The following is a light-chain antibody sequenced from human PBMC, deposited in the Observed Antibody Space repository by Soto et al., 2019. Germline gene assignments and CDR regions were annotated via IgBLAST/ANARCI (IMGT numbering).Light chain of an antibody. CDR2: GTS. Sequence: EILMTQSPATVSVSPGERATLSCRASQSVSRKLAWYQHKPGQAPRLLIYGTSTRAADIPARFSGSGSGTDFTLTISSLQSEDFAVYYCQQYNHWRSISFGQGTRLESK. V-gene: IGKV3-15*01. CDR1: QSVSRK. CDR3: QQYNHWRSIS. J-gene: IGKJ5*01.